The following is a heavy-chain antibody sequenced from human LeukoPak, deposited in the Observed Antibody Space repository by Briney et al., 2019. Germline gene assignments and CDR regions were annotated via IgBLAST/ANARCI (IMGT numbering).Heavy chain of an antibody. V-gene: IGHV4-4*02. CDR1: GGSISSSNW. CDR2: IYHSGST. J-gene: IGHJ4*02. Sequence: SETLSLTCAVSGGSISSSNWWSWVRQPPGKGLEWIGEIYHSGSTNYNPSLKSRVTMSVDTSKNQFSLKLSSVTAADTAVYYCAGSLPVGATNAFDYWGQGTLVTVSS. D-gene: IGHD1-26*01. CDR3: AGSLPVGATNAFDY.